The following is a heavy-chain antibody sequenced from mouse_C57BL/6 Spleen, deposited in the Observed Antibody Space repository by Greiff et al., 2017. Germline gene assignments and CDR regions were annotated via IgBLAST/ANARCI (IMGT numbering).Heavy chain of an antibody. Sequence: DVKLVESGGDLVKPGGSLKLSCAASGFTFSSYGMSWVRQTPDKRLEWVATISRGGSYTYYPASVKGRFTISKDNAKNTLYLQLSSLKSEDTAVYYCARTGTMVTDFDYWGQGTTLTVSS. CDR3: ARTGTMVTDFDY. CDR1: GFTFSSYG. V-gene: IGHV5-6*02. J-gene: IGHJ2*01. D-gene: IGHD2-2*01. CDR2: ISRGGSYT.